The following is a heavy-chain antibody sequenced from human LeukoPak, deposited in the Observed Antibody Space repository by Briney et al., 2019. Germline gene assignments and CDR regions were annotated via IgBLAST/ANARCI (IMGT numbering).Heavy chain of an antibody. J-gene: IGHJ4*02. CDR2: INTGNGNT. CDR3: ARDRAMADY. CDR1: GYIFTSYP. V-gene: IGHV1-3*04. Sequence: GASVKVSCKASGYIFTSYPIHWVRQAPGQRLEWMGWINTGNGNTEYSQRFEGRVTVTTDTSAAAAYMELSSLRSEDTAVYYCARDRAMADYWGQGTLVTVSS. D-gene: IGHD5-18*01.